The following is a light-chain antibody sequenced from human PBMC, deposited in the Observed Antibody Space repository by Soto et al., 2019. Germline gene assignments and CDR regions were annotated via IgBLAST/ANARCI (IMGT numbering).Light chain of an antibody. CDR1: QSISRH. Sequence: DIQMTQSPSSLSASVGDRVTISCRASQSISRHLNWYQQKPGKAPQLLIYAASSLQSGVPSRFSGSGSGTDFTLTISGLQPEDFAIYFCQQSSIKPRTFGQGTKVDIK. V-gene: IGKV1-39*01. CDR3: QQSSIKPRT. J-gene: IGKJ1*01. CDR2: AAS.